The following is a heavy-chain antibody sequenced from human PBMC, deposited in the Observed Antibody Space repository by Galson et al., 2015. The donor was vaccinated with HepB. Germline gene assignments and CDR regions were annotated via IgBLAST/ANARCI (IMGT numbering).Heavy chain of an antibody. V-gene: IGHV3-21*01. Sequence: SLRLSCAASGFTFSSYSMNWVRQAPGKGLEWVSFISSSTTYIYYADSLKGRFTISRDNAKNSLHLQMNSLRVEDTAVYYCAREREFLGFTILLRALDYPVQGTLVAVSP. CDR3: AREREFLGFTILLRALDY. CDR2: ISSSTTYI. J-gene: IGHJ4*02. D-gene: IGHD3-9*01. CDR1: GFTFSSYS.